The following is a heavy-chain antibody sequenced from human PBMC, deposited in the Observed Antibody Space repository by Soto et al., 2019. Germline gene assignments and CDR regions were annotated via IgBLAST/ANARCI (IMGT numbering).Heavy chain of an antibody. V-gene: IGHV4-34*01. CDR3: ARSGSASYLSKVYYYYMDV. CDR1: GGSFSGYY. D-gene: IGHD3-10*01. Sequence: SETLSLTCAVYGGSFSGYYWSWIRQPPGKGLEWIGEINHSGSTNYNPSLKSRVTISVDTSKNQFSLKLSSVTAADTAVYYCARSGSASYLSKVYYYYMDVWGKGTTVTVSS. J-gene: IGHJ6*03. CDR2: INHSGST.